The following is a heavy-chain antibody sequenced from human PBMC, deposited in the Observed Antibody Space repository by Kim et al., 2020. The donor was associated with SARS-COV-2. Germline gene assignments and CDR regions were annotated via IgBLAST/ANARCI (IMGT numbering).Heavy chain of an antibody. V-gene: IGHV4-39*01. CDR3: ARVGAQFNFWNRDCAYFDL. D-gene: IGHD3-3*01. CDR2: VYYSGAT. J-gene: IGHJ4*02. Sequence: SETLSLTCNVSGDSITNKNHYWGWIRQSPAKGLEWIGSVYYSGATYYNPSLRIRIAISVDTSKNQFSLRLTSVTAADTAVYYCARVGAQFNFWNRDCAYFDLWAQGTPVTVSA. CDR1: GDSITNKNHY.